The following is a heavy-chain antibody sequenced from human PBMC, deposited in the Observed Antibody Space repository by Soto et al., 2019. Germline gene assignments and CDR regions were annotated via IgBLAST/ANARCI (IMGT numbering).Heavy chain of an antibody. CDR3: ARDHGYSYGYGRWFDP. CDR2: IYYSGST. J-gene: IGHJ5*02. V-gene: IGHV4-31*03. Sequence: TSETLSLTCTVSGGSISSGGYYWSWIRQHPGKGLEWIGYIYYSGSTYYNPSLKSRVTISVDTSKNQFSLKLSSVTAADTAVYYCARDHGYSYGYGRWFDPWGQGTLVTVSS. D-gene: IGHD5-18*01. CDR1: GGSISSGGYY.